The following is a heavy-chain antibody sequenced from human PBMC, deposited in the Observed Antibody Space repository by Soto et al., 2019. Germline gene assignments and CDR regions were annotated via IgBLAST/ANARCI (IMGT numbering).Heavy chain of an antibody. CDR1: GYIFTTYW. D-gene: IGHD3-10*01. CDR3: ARRDYYGSGSYSGWLDP. J-gene: IGHJ5*02. V-gene: IGHV5-10-1*01. CDR2: IDPTDSYT. Sequence: GESLKISCKGSGYIFTTYWITWVRQMPGKGLEWMGRIDPTDSYTNYSPSFQGHVTISADKSISTAYLQWSSLKASDTAMYYCARRDYYGSGSYSGWLDPWGQGTMVTVYS.